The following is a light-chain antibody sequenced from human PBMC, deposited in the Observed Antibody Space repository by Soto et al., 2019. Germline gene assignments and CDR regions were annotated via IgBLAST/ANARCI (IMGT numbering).Light chain of an antibody. V-gene: IGKV3-20*01. CDR3: QPHRSSSWT. CDR2: GAS. CDR1: QGVTSAD. J-gene: IGKJ1*01. Sequence: DIVLTPSPGTLSLSPGERDTLYCRAIQGVTSADVVCYQQKPGQAPRPRIYGASSRATGIPDRFSGSGSGTDFSLTISRLEPEDAGMYYCQPHRSSSWTFGQGTQVEI.